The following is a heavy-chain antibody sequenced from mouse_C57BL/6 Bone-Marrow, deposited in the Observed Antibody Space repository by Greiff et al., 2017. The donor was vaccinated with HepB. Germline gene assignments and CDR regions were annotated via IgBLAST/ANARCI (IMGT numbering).Heavy chain of an antibody. Sequence: VKLMESGPELVKPGASVKLSCKASGYTFTRYDLNWVKQRPGQGLERIGWIYPRDGSTKYNEKFKGKATLTVDTSSSTAYMELHSLTSEDSAVYFCASRLYYYAMDYWGQGTSVTVSS. V-gene: IGHV1-85*01. J-gene: IGHJ4*01. D-gene: IGHD2-14*01. CDR1: GYTFTRYD. CDR2: IYPRDGST. CDR3: ASRLYYYAMDY.